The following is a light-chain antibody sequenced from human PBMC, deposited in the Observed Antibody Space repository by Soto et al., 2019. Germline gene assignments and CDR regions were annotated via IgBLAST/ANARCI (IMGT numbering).Light chain of an antibody. CDR1: SSDVGGYDY. CDR3: SAYAGSNNVV. J-gene: IGLJ2*01. V-gene: IGLV2-8*01. Sequence: QSVLTQPPSASGSPGQSVTISCTGTSSDVGGYDYVSWFQQHPGKAPKLMIYEVSKRPSGVPDRVSGSKSGNTASLTVSGLQADDEADSYCSAYAGSNNVVFGGGTKLTVL. CDR2: EVS.